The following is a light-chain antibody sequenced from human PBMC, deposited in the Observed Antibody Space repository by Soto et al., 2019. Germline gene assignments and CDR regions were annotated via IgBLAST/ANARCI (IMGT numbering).Light chain of an antibody. CDR1: SSNIGAGYD. J-gene: IGLJ2*01. CDR2: DNN. CDR3: QSYDSSLSGVL. V-gene: IGLV1-40*01. Sequence: QSVLTQPPSVSGAPGQRVTISYTGSSSNIGAGYDVHWYQQLPGTAPKLLIYDNNNRPSGVPDRFSGSKSGTSASLAITGLQAEDEADYYCQSYDSSLSGVLFGGGTQLTVL.